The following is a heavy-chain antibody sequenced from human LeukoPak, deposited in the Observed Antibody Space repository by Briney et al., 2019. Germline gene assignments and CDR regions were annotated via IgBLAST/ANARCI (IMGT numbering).Heavy chain of an antibody. CDR3: ARGGQAGTGDL. J-gene: IGHJ5*02. CDR1: GFTFSSYA. D-gene: IGHD3-10*01. V-gene: IGHV3-7*01. Sequence: GGSLRLSCAASGFTFSSYAMHWVRQSPGKGLEWVANIKQDGSETYHVDSVKGRFTISRDNAKDSLYLEMNSLRAEDTAVYYCARGGQAGTGDLWGQGTLSPSPQ. CDR2: IKQDGSET.